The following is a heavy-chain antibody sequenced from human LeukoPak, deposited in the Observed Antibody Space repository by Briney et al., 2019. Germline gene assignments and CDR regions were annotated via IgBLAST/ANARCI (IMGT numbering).Heavy chain of an antibody. J-gene: IGHJ3*02. CDR2: ISHIGRA. Sequence: SETLSLTCAVSGDSFSSHYWTWIRQSPGTGLEWIGYISHIGRANYNPSLKSRVTISIDTSKNQFSLKLRSVTAADTAVYYCARDLVTVTKGFDIWGQGTMVSVSS. CDR1: GDSFSSHY. CDR3: ARDLVTVTKGFDI. V-gene: IGHV4-59*11. D-gene: IGHD4-17*01.